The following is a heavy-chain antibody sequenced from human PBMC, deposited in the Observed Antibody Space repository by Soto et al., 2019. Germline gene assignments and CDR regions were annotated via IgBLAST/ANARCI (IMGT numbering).Heavy chain of an antibody. Sequence: QVQLVQSGAEVKKPGASVTVSCKASGYTFTSYYIHWVRQAPGQGLDWMGIIKPSGGSTSYAQKFQGRVTMTRDTSTSTVYMEVSGLRSEDTAVYYCARDQEPSTRYYDYYYMDVWGKGTTVTVSS. J-gene: IGHJ6*03. V-gene: IGHV1-46*03. CDR2: IKPSGGST. CDR3: ARDQEPSTRYYDYYYMDV. CDR1: GYTFTSYY. D-gene: IGHD2-2*01.